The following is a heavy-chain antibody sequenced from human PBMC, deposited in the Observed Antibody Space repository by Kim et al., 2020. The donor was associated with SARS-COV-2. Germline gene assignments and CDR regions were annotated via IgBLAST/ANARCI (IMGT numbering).Heavy chain of an antibody. Sequence: GESLKISCKGSGYSFTSYWIGWVRQMPGKGLEWMGIIYPGDSDTRYSPSFQGQVTISADKSISTAYLQWSSLKASETAMYYCARLERTVAGRGDFDYWGQGTLVTVSS. CDR2: IYPGDSDT. D-gene: IGHD6-19*01. V-gene: IGHV5-51*01. CDR1: GYSFTSYW. CDR3: ARLERTVAGRGDFDY. J-gene: IGHJ4*02.